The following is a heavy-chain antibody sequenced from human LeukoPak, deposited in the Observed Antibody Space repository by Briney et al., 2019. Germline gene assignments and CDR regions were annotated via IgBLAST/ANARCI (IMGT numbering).Heavy chain of an antibody. CDR2: ISSSGSTI. CDR3: ARSGSTYYYGMDV. J-gene: IGHJ6*02. V-gene: IGHV3-48*03. D-gene: IGHD3-10*01. Sequence: GGSLRLSCAASGFTFSSYEMNWVRQAPGKGLEWVSYISSSGSTIYYADSVKGRFTISRDNAKNSLYLQMNSLRAEDTAVYYCARSGSTYYYGMDVWGQGTTVTVSS. CDR1: GFTFSSYE.